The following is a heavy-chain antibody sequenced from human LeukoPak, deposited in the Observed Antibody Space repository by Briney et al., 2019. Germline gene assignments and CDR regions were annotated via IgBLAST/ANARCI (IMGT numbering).Heavy chain of an antibody. CDR1: GFTFSSYS. D-gene: IGHD6-13*01. CDR3: ARAIAAAGNFAFDI. CDR2: ISSSSYI. Sequence: GGSLRLSCAASGFTFSSYSMNWVRQAPGKGLEWVSSISSSSYIYYADSVKGRFTISRDNAKNSLYLQMNSLRAEDTAVYYCARAIAAAGNFAFDIWGQGTMVTVSS. J-gene: IGHJ3*02. V-gene: IGHV3-21*01.